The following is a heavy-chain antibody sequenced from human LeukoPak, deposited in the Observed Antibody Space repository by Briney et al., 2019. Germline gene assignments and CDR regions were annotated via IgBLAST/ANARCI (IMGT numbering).Heavy chain of an antibody. V-gene: IGHV3-30*02. CDR1: GFTFSSYG. CDR3: AKDGETYYDYVWESYESDY. D-gene: IGHD3-16*01. Sequence: PGGSLRLSCAASGFTFSSYGMHWVRQAPGKGLEWVAFIRYDGSNKYYADSVKGRFTISRDNSKNTLYLQMNSLRAEDTAVYYCAKDGETYYDYVWESYESDYWGQGTLVTVSS. CDR2: IRYDGSNK. J-gene: IGHJ4*02.